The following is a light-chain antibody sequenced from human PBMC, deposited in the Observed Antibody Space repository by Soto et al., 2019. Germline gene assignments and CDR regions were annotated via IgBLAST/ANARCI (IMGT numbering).Light chain of an antibody. J-gene: IGKJ3*01. CDR1: QYISTY. Sequence: DIQMTQSPSSLSASVGDRVTITCHTSQYISTYLNWYQQKPGKAPNLLIYEASKLHSGVPSRFSGSGSGTDFTLTINSLQPEDLGTYYCQQSSNTPITFGPGTKVDIK. CDR3: QQSSNTPIT. CDR2: EAS. V-gene: IGKV1-39*01.